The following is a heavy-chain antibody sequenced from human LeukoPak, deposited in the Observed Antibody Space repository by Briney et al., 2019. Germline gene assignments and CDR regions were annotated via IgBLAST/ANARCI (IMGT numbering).Heavy chain of an antibody. J-gene: IGHJ3*02. CDR1: GGSFSGYY. CDR2: INHSGST. Sequence: SEALSLTCAVYGGSFSGYYWSWIRQPPGKGLEWIGEINHSGSTNYNPSLKSRVTISVDTSKNQFSLKLSSVTAADTAVYYCARERLRGAFDIWGQGTMVTVSS. CDR3: ARERLRGAFDI. V-gene: IGHV4-34*01.